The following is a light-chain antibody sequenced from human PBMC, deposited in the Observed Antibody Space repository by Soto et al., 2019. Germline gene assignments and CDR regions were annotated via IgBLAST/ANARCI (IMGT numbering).Light chain of an antibody. V-gene: IGLV2-11*01. CDR3: CSYTFE. CDR2: DVT. J-gene: IGLJ2*01. Sequence: QSVLTQPRSVSGSPGQSVTISCTGTSSDVGGYIYVSWYQQHPGKAPKLMIYDVTERPSGVPDRFSGSKSGNTASLTIAGVEAEDEADYYCCSYTFEVGGGTKLTVL. CDR1: SSDVGGYIY.